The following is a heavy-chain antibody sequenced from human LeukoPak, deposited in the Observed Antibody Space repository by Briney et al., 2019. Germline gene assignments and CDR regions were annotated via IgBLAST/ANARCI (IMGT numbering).Heavy chain of an antibody. CDR1: GFNFKTYG. Sequence: GGSLRLSCAASGFNFKTYGMHWVRQAPGKGLEWVAVISYDGSNKYYADSVKGRFTISRDNSKNTLYLQMNSLRAEDTAVYYCARSFGSNRGGAYFDCWGQGTLVTVSS. CDR3: ARSFGSNRGGAYFDC. V-gene: IGHV3-30*19. D-gene: IGHD1-26*01. J-gene: IGHJ4*02. CDR2: ISYDGSNK.